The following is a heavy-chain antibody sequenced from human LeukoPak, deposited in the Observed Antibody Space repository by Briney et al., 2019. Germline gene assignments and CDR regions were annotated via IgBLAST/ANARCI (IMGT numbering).Heavy chain of an antibody. V-gene: IGHV3-30*18. CDR3: AKVEYYDSSGYLNQ. Sequence: PGGSLRLSCAASGFTFSSYGMHWVRQAPGKGLEWVAAILHDGSNEFYPDSVKGRFTISRDNSKNTLFLQMNSLRAEDTAVYYCAKVEYYDSSGYLNQWGQGTLVTVSS. D-gene: IGHD3-22*01. CDR2: ILHDGSNE. CDR1: GFTFSSYG. J-gene: IGHJ4*02.